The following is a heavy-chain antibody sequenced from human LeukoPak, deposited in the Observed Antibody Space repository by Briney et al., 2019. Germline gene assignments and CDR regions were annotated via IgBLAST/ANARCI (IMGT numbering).Heavy chain of an antibody. V-gene: IGHV1-46*01. CDR1: GYIFTNYY. J-gene: IGHJ4*02. D-gene: IGHD2-15*01. Sequence: WASVKVPCKASGYIFTNYYLHWVRQAPGQGLEWVGIINPADASTSYAQKFQGRVTMTRDTSTSTVYMDLSSLRSEDTAMYYCARVHCSGGSCYGEVFDYWGQGTLVTVSS. CDR3: ARVHCSGGSCYGEVFDY. CDR2: INPADAST.